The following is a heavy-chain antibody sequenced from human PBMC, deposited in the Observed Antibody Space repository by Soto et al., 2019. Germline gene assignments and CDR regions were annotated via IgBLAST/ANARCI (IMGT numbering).Heavy chain of an antibody. D-gene: IGHD6-19*01. CDR3: ARVPGKQWLVRYAFDI. Sequence: ASVKVSCKVSGYTLTELSMHWVRQAPGKGLEWMGGFDPEDGETIYAQKFQGRVTMTEDTSTGTAYMELSRLRSDDTAVYYCARVPGKQWLVRYAFDIWGQGTMVTVSS. V-gene: IGHV1-24*01. J-gene: IGHJ3*02. CDR1: GYTLTELS. CDR2: FDPEDGET.